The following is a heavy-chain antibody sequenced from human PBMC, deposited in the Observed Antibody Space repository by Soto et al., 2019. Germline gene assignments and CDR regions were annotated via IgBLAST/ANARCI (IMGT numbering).Heavy chain of an antibody. CDR3: ARMTRSAGIAAAGTDAFDI. D-gene: IGHD6-13*01. V-gene: IGHV6-1*01. CDR1: GDSVSSNSAA. Sequence: PSQTLSLTCAISGDSVSSNSAAWNWIRQSPSRGLEWLGRTYYRSKWYNDYAVSVKSRITINPDTSKNQFSLQLNSVTPEDTAVYYCARMTRSAGIAAAGTDAFDIWGQGTMVTVS. J-gene: IGHJ3*02. CDR2: TYYRSKWYN.